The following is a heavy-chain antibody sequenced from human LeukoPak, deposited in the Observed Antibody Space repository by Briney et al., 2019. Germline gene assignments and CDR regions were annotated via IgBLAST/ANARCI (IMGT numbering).Heavy chain of an antibody. CDR2: INPNSGGT. CDR3: ASLYDSSGVYFDY. Sequence: ASVKVSCKASGYTFTGYYMHWVRQAPGQGLEWMGWINPNSGGTNYAQKFQGRVTMTRDTSISTAYMELSRLRSDDTAVYYCASLYDSSGVYFDYWGQGTLVTVSS. D-gene: IGHD3-22*01. CDR1: GYTFTGYY. J-gene: IGHJ4*02. V-gene: IGHV1-2*02.